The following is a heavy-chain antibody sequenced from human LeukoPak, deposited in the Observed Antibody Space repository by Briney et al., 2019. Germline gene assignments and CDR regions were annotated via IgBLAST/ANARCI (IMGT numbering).Heavy chain of an antibody. D-gene: IGHD2-21*02. Sequence: ASVKVSCKASGYTFTSYGISWVRQAPGQGLEWMGWISAYNGNTNYAQKLQGRVTMTTDTSTSTAYMELRSLRSDDTAVYYCARDLWVVTATDLHYYYYGMDVWGQGTTVTVSS. CDR1: GYTFTSYG. CDR3: ARDLWVVTATDLHYYYYGMDV. J-gene: IGHJ6*02. V-gene: IGHV1-18*01. CDR2: ISAYNGNT.